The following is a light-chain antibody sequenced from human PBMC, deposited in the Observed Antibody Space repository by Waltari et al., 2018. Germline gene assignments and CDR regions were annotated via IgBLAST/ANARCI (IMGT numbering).Light chain of an antibody. CDR3: QQYGSSPWT. CDR2: SAS. CDR1: QSVSSSY. J-gene: IGKJ1*01. Sequence: EIVLTQSPGTLSLSPGERATLSCRASQSVSSSYLAWYQQKPGQAPRVLIHSASNRATGLPDRFSGSGSGTDFTLTISRLEPEDFAVYYCQQYGSSPWTFGQGTKVEIK. V-gene: IGKV3-20*01.